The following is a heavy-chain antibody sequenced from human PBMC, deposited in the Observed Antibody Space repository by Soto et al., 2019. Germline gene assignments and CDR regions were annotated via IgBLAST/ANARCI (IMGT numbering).Heavy chain of an antibody. D-gene: IGHD3-22*01. CDR3: VKGEYYYDSGAYYPFDY. V-gene: IGHV1-69*13. CDR2: IIPIYGTA. J-gene: IGHJ4*02. CDR1: GGTFSSYA. Sequence: SVKVSCKASGGTFSSYAISWVRQAPGQGLEWMGGIIPIYGTANYAQKFQGRVTITADEPTTTAYMELSSLRAEDTAVYYCVKGEYYYDSGAYYPFDYWGQGTLVTVSS.